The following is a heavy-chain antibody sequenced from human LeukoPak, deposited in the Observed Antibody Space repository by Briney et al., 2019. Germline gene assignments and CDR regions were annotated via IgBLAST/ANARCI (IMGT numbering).Heavy chain of an antibody. J-gene: IGHJ6*02. Sequence: GASVKVSCKASGFTFTSSAMQWVRQARGQRLEWIGWIVVGSGNTNYAQKFQERVTITRDMSTSTAYMELSSLRSEDTAVYYCAADFWSGYSPPYGMDVWGQGTTATVSS. CDR2: IVVGSGNT. V-gene: IGHV1-58*02. CDR1: GFTFTSSA. CDR3: AADFWSGYSPPYGMDV. D-gene: IGHD3-3*01.